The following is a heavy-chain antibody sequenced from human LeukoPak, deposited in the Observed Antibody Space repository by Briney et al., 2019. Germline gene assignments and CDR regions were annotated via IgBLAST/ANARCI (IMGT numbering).Heavy chain of an antibody. Sequence: GGSLRLTCASSGFTFTNAWMSWVRQAPGKGLEWVGRIKSKTDGGTTDYAAPVKGRFTISRDDSKTTLYLQMNSLKSEDTAVYYCTTVRGSSYQYFQRWGQGTLVTVSS. J-gene: IGHJ1*01. CDR1: GFTFTNAW. CDR3: TTVRGSSYQYFQR. CDR2: IKSKTDGGTT. V-gene: IGHV3-15*01. D-gene: IGHD6-13*01.